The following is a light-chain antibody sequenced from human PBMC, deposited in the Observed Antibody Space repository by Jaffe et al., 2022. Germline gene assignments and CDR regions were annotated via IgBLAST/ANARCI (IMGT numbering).Light chain of an antibody. Sequence: QSVLTQPPSVSAAPGQKVTISCSGSSSNIGKNYVSWYQRLPGTAPKLLIYDNNKRPSGIPDRFSGSKSGTSATLGITGLQTGDEADYYCGAWDSSLSAAGVWLFGGGTKLTVL. CDR2: DNN. J-gene: IGLJ3*02. V-gene: IGLV1-51*01. CDR3: GAWDSSLSAAGVWL. CDR1: SSNIGKNY.